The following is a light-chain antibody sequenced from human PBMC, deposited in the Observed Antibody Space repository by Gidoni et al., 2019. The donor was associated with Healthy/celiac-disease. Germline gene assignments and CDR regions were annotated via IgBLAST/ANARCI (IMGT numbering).Light chain of an antibody. CDR3: QSYDSSLSAI. CDR1: SSNIGAGYD. V-gene: IGLV1-40*01. CDR2: GNS. Sequence: QSVLTQPPSVSGAPGQRVTISCTGSSSNIGAGYDVHWYQQLPGTAPKLLIYGNSNRPSGVPDRFSGSKSGTSASLAITGLQAEDEADYYCQSYDSSLSAIFGGGTKLTVV. J-gene: IGLJ2*01.